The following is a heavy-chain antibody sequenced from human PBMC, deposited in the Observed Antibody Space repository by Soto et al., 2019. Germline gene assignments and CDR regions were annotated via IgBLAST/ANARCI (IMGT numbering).Heavy chain of an antibody. J-gene: IGHJ6*02. D-gene: IGHD6-19*01. Sequence: ASVKVSCKASGYTFTSYGISWVRQAPGQGLEWMGWISAYNGNTNYAQKLQGRVTMTTDTSTSTAYMELRSLRSDDTAVYYCARVVLTVAGYYYYEMDVRCQGTMVTVS. CDR1: GYTFTSYG. V-gene: IGHV1-18*01. CDR2: ISAYNGNT. CDR3: ARVVLTVAGYYYYEMDV.